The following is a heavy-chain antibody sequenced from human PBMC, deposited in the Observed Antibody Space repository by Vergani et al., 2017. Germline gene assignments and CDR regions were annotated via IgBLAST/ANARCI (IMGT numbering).Heavy chain of an antibody. Sequence: QVQLQESGPGLVKPSQTLSLTCTVSGRSISSGDYYWSWIRQPPGKGLEWIGYIYYSGSTYYNPSLKSRVTISVDTSKNQFSLKLSSVTAADTAVYYCARGIAAAGRRGSFDYWGQGTLVTVSS. CDR3: ARGIAAAGRRGSFDY. V-gene: IGHV4-30-4*08. CDR2: IYYSGST. CDR1: GRSISSGDYY. J-gene: IGHJ4*02. D-gene: IGHD6-13*01.